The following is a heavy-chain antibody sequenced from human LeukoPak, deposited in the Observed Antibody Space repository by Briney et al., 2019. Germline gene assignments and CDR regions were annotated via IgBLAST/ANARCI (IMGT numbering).Heavy chain of an antibody. CDR1: GGXIRMYY. V-gene: IGHV4-59*01. J-gene: IGHJ4*02. CDR2: NFDTGST. CDR3: AGHMITFGGVIVPFDY. D-gene: IGHD3-16*02. Sequence: SETLSLTCIVSGGXIRMYYCSWIRQSPGKGREWVGYNFDTGSTNYNPSLKSRVTISVDTSKNQLYLNLNSVTAADTAVYYCAGHMITFGGVIVPFDYWGQGTLVTVSS.